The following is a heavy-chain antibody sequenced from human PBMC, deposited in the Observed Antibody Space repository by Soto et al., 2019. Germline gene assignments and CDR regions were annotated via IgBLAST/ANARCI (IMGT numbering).Heavy chain of an antibody. CDR3: ATQITGTSKSDY. D-gene: IGHD1-7*01. Sequence: GWSLRLSCAASGFTFSIYAMSWVRQAPGKGLEWVSAISGSGGSTYYADSVKGRFPISRDNSKSTLYLQMNSRRAEDTAVYYCATQITGTSKSDYWGQGALVTVSS. V-gene: IGHV3-23*01. CDR2: ISGSGGST. CDR1: GFTFSIYA. J-gene: IGHJ4*02.